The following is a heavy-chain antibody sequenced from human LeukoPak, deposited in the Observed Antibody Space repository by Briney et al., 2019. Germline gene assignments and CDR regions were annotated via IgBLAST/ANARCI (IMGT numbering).Heavy chain of an antibody. CDR1: GFTFSSYG. D-gene: IGHD2-15*01. CDR2: ISGSGGST. V-gene: IGHV3-23*01. CDR3: TTGVIVVVVAATTYAFDI. Sequence: GGSLRLSCAASGFTFSSYGMSWVRQAPGKGLEWVSTISGSGGSTYYADSVNGRFTISRDNSKNTLYLQMNSLKTEDTAVYYCTTGVIVVVVAATTYAFDIWGQGTMVTVSS. J-gene: IGHJ3*02.